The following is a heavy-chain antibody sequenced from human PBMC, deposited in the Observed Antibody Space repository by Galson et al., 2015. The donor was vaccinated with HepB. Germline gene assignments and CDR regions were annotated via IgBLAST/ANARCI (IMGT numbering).Heavy chain of an antibody. V-gene: IGHV1-18*01. CDR2: INAYDSST. Sequence: SVKVSCKASGYTFSSCSIAWVRQAPGQGLEWMGWINAYDSSTNYAQNLQGRVTMTTETSTTTAYMELRSLRSDDTAVYYCARGALVAVVTANLNNWFDPWGQGTLVTVSS. CDR1: GYTFSSCS. CDR3: ARGALVAVVTANLNNWFDP. D-gene: IGHD2-15*01. J-gene: IGHJ5*02.